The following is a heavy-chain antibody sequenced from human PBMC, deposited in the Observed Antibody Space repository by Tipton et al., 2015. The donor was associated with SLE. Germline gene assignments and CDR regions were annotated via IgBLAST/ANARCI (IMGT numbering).Heavy chain of an antibody. CDR3: ARLGRGSSVDHFDL. Sequence: QSGPEVKKPGESLKISCKGSGHSFTSHWIGWVRQMPGKGLELMGIIYPGDSDTRYSPSFLGQVTVSADKSINTAYLQWSSLKASDTAIYYCARLGRGSSVDHFDLWGRGTLVTVSS. V-gene: IGHV5-51*03. CDR1: GHSFTSHW. CDR2: IYPGDSDT. D-gene: IGHD7-27*01. J-gene: IGHJ2*01.